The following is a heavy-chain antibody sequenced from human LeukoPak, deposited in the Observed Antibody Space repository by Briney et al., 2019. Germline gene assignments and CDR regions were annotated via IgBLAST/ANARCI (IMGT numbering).Heavy chain of an antibody. V-gene: IGHV3-74*01. CDR2: INTDGSST. CDR1: GFTFSSYW. Sequence: PGGSLRLSCAASGFTFSSYWMHWVRQAPGKGLVWVSRINTDGSSTSYADSVKGRFTISRDNAKNTLYLQMNSLRAEDTAVYYCARVDIIKLGIVGRYAFDILGQGTMVTVSS. D-gene: IGHD7-27*01. CDR3: ARVDIIKLGIVGRYAFDI. J-gene: IGHJ3*02.